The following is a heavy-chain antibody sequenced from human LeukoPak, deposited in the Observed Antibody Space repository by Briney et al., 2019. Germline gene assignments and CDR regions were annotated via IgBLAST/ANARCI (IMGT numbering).Heavy chain of an antibody. J-gene: IGHJ3*02. CDR1: GYTFTGYY. V-gene: IGHV1-2*04. CDR2: INPNSGGT. CDR3: ASRSTTVTDHDAFDI. Sequence: ASVKVSCKASGYTFTGYYMHWVRQAPGQGLEWMGWINPNSGGTNYAQKFQGWVTMTRDTSISTAYMELRRLRSDDTAVYYCASRSTTVTDHDAFDIWGQGTMVTVSS. D-gene: IGHD4-17*01.